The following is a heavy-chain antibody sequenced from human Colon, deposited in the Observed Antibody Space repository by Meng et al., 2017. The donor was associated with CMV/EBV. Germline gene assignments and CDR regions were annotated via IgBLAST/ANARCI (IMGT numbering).Heavy chain of an antibody. D-gene: IGHD5-12*01. CDR1: GFTFSSYA. V-gene: IGHV3-23*01. Sequence: GESLKISCAASGFTFSSYAMSWVRQAPGKGLEWVSAISGSGGSTYYADSVKGRFTISRDNSKNTLYLQMNSLRAEDTAVYYCAKNGGYFRFDSWGQGTPVTVSS. CDR3: AKNGGYFRFDS. J-gene: IGHJ4*02. CDR2: ISGSGGST.